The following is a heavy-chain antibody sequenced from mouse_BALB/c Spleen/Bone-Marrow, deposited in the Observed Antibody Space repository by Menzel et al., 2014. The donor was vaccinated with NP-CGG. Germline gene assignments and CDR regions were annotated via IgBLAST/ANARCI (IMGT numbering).Heavy chain of an antibody. CDR3: ARSDGYRDMDY. D-gene: IGHD2-3*01. V-gene: IGHV1-82*01. Sequence: LVESGASVKISRKASGYAFSSSWMNWVKQRPGQGLEWIGRIYPGDGDTKYNGKFKGKATLTADKSSSTAYMQLSSLTSVDSAVYFCARSDGYRDMDYWGQGTSVTVSS. CDR1: GYAFSSSW. CDR2: IYPGDGDT. J-gene: IGHJ4*01.